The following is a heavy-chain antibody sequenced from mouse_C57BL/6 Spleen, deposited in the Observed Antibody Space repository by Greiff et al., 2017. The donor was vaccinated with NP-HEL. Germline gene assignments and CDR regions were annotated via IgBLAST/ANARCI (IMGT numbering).Heavy chain of an antibody. CDR3: TSWGSDYAMDY. CDR1: GFTFSSYA. D-gene: IGHD1-1*01. J-gene: IGHJ4*01. V-gene: IGHV5-9-1*02. CDR2: ISSGGDYI. Sequence: EVMLVESGEGLVKPGGSLKLSCAASGFTFSSYAMSWVRQTPEKRLEWVAYISSGGDYIYYADTVKGRFTISRDNARNTLYLQMSSLKSEDTAMYYCTSWGSDYAMDYWGQGTSVTVSS.